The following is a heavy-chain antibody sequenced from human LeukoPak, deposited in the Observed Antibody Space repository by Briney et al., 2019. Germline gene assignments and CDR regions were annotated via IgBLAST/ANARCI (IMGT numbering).Heavy chain of an antibody. V-gene: IGHV5-51*01. CDR2: IYPGDSDT. CDR3: ARRSGSGNWFDT. Sequence: GESLQISCKGSGYSFTSYWIGWVRQMSGKGLEWMAIIYPGDSDTRYNPSFQGQVTISADKSISTAYLQWSSLKASDTAIYYCARRSGSGNWFDTWGQGTLVTVSS. CDR1: GYSFTSYW. D-gene: IGHD1-26*01. J-gene: IGHJ5*02.